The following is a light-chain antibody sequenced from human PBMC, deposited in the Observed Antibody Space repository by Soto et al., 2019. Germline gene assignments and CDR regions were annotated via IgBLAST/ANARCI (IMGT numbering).Light chain of an antibody. CDR1: QSVDSSY. Sequence: EIVLTQSPGTLSLSPGERATLSCRASQSVDSSYLAWFQQKPGQAPRLLIYGASSRATDIPDRFSGSGSGTDFTLTISRLEPEDFGVYYCQQYGSSPGTFGQGTKVEI. J-gene: IGKJ1*01. CDR2: GAS. CDR3: QQYGSSPGT. V-gene: IGKV3-20*01.